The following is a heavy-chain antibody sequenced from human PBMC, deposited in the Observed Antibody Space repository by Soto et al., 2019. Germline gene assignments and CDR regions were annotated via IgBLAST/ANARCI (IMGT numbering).Heavy chain of an antibody. Sequence: EVQLVESGGGLVQPGGSLRLSCAASGFTFSSYWMHWVRQAPGKGLVWVSRINSDGSSTSYAGSVKGRFTISRDNAKNTLYLHMNSLRAEDTAVYYCARGRYNGPPYGMDVWGQGTTVTVSS. D-gene: IGHD1-1*01. CDR3: ARGRYNGPPYGMDV. CDR1: GFTFSSYW. CDR2: INSDGSST. V-gene: IGHV3-74*01. J-gene: IGHJ6*02.